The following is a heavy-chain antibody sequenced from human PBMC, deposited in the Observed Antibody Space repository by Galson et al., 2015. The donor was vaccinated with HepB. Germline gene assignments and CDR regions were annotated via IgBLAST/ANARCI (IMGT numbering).Heavy chain of an antibody. Sequence: CAISGDSVSSNSAAWNWIRQSPSRGLEWLGRTYYRSKWINDYAVSLKGRITFNPDTSKNQVSLQLNPVTPEDTAVYYCARDGGYCGSACYSDAFDIWGQGTMVIVSS. V-gene: IGHV6-1*01. CDR1: GDSVSSNSAA. J-gene: IGHJ3*02. D-gene: IGHD2-21*01. CDR2: TYYRSKWIN. CDR3: ARDGGYCGSACYSDAFDI.